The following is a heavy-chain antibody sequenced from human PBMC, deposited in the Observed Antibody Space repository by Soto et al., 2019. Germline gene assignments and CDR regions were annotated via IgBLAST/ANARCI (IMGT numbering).Heavy chain of an antibody. D-gene: IGHD7-27*01. CDR1: GFTFSSYS. CDR2: ISSSSSYI. CDR3: AGQTWGFWYFDL. J-gene: IGHJ2*01. Sequence: EVQLVESGGGLVKPGGSLRLSCAASGFTFSSYSMNWVRQAPGKGLEWVSSISSSSSYIYYADSVKGRFTISRDNAKNSLYLQMNSLRAEDTAVYYCAGQTWGFWYFDLWAVAPWSLSPQ. V-gene: IGHV3-21*01.